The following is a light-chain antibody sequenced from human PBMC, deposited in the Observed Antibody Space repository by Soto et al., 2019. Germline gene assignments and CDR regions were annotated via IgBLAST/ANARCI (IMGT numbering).Light chain of an antibody. CDR3: QQYITYSLWT. V-gene: IGKV1-5*01. CDR1: QSISTW. Sequence: DIQMTQSPSTLSASVGERVTITCRASQSISTWLAWYQQKPGKAPKLLIYDASNLENGVPSRFSGSGSGTEFTLTITSLQPDDFATYYCQQYITYSLWTFGQGTKVEI. J-gene: IGKJ1*01. CDR2: DAS.